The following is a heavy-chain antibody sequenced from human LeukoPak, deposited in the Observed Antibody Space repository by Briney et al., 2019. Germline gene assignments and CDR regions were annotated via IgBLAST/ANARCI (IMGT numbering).Heavy chain of an antibody. CDR3: ARDRGYFDN. CDR1: GFIFSIYS. J-gene: IGHJ4*02. Sequence: PGGSLRLSCAASGFIFSIYSMNWVRQAPGKGLEWLSSITSSSNYIYYADSVKGRFTISRDNVQNSLYLQMNSLRAEDTAMYYSARDRGYFDNWGQGTLVTVSS. V-gene: IGHV3-21*01. CDR2: ITSSSNYI.